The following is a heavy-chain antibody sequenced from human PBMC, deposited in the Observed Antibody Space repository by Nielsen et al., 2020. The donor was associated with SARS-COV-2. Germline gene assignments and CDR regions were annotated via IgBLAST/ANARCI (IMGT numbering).Heavy chain of an antibody. CDR3: ARDLIAVAGTSVFDY. CDR1: GFTFSSYW. D-gene: IGHD6-19*01. V-gene: IGHV3-7*01. Sequence: GESLKISCAASGFTFSSYWMSWVRQAPGKGLEWVANIKQDGSEKYYVDPVKGRFTISRDNAKNSLYLQMNSLRAEDTAVYYCARDLIAVAGTSVFDYWGQGTLVTVSS. CDR2: IKQDGSEK. J-gene: IGHJ4*02.